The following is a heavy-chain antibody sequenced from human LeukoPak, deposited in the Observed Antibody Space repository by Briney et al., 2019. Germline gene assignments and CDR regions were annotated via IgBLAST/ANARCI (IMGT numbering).Heavy chain of an antibody. V-gene: IGHV1-46*01. J-gene: IGHJ4*02. Sequence: ASVKVSCKASGYTFTSYYMHWVRQAPGQGLEWMGIINPSGGSTSYAQKFQGGVTMTRDTSTSTVYMELSSLRSEDTAVYYCASAIPGIAAAGTGGSDYWGQGTLVTVSS. D-gene: IGHD6-13*01. CDR3: ASAIPGIAAAGTGGSDY. CDR2: INPSGGST. CDR1: GYTFTSYY.